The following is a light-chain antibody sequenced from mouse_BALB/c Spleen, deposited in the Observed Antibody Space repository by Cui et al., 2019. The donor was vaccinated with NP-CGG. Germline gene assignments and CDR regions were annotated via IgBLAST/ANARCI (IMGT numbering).Light chain of an antibody. J-gene: IGLJ1*01. V-gene: IGLV1*01. CDR2: GTN. CDR3: ALWYSNHWV. Sequence: QAVVHQESAPTTSPGETVTLTCRSSNGAVTTSNYANWVQEKPDHLFTGLIGGTNNRAPGVPARFSGSLIGDKAALTITGAQTEDEAIYFCALWYSNHWVFGGGTKLTVL. CDR1: NGAVTTSNY.